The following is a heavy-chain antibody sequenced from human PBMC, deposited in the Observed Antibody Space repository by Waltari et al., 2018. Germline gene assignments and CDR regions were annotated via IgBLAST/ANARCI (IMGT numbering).Heavy chain of an antibody. CDR1: GYTFTSYA. D-gene: IGHD2-8*01. Sequence: QVQLVQSGAEVKKPGASVKVSCKASGYTFTSYAMHWVRQAPGQRLEWMGWINAGNGNTKYSQEFQGRVTITRDTSASTAYMELSSLRSEDMAVYYCARGRTNGVSGWFDPWGQGTLVTVSS. V-gene: IGHV1-3*03. CDR2: INAGNGNT. J-gene: IGHJ5*02. CDR3: ARGRTNGVSGWFDP.